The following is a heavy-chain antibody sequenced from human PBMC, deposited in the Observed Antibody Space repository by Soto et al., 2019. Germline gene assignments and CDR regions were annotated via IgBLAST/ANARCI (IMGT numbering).Heavy chain of an antibody. CDR2: INPNGGST. V-gene: IGHV1-46*01. Sequence: QVQLVQSGAEVMKPGASVKVSCKASGYIFTNYYIHWVRQAPGQGLEWMGIINPNGGSTNSAQKFQGRITLTRDTSTSTVYMDLSSLRSEDTAVYYCARGLYSGDYWGQGTLVTVSS. CDR1: GYIFTNYY. D-gene: IGHD3-10*01. CDR3: ARGLYSGDY. J-gene: IGHJ4*02.